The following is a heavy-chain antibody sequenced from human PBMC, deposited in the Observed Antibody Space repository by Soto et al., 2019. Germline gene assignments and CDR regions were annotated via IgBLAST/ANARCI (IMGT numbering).Heavy chain of an antibody. V-gene: IGHV4-59*01. J-gene: IGHJ6*03. D-gene: IGHD6-6*01. Sequence: SETLSLTCTVSGGSISSYYWSWIRQPPGKGLEWIGYIYYSGSTNYNPSLKSRVTISVDTSKNQFSLKLSSVTAADTAVYYCARGGSARTYYYYYMDVWGKGTTVTVSS. CDR2: IYYSGST. CDR3: ARGGSARTYYYYYMDV. CDR1: GGSISSYY.